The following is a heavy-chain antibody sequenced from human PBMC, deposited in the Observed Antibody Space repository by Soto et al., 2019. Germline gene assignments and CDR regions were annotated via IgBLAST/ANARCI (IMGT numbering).Heavy chain of an antibody. D-gene: IGHD3-22*01. V-gene: IGHV4-4*02. J-gene: IGHJ5*02. CDR2: IYHSGST. CDR3: ARRYYYDISGYSPLVGRWIHP. CDR1: GGSISSSNW. Sequence: LRETLSLTCAVSGGSISSSNWWSWVRQPPGKGLEWFGEIYHSGSTNYNPSLKSRVTISVDKSKNQFSLKLSSVTAADTAVYYCARRYYYDISGYSPLVGRWIHPSGQATLVSVSS.